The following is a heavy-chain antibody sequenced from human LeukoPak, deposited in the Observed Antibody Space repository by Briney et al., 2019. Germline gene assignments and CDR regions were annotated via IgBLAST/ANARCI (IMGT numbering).Heavy chain of an antibody. CDR1: GFSFSNYD. CDR3: VKDIMGSTDYYYGLDV. D-gene: IGHD3-10*01. J-gene: IGHJ6*02. V-gene: IGHV3-64D*09. CDR2: ISSNGGST. Sequence: AGGSLRLSCSASGFSFSNYDMHWVRQAPGKGLEYVSAISSNGGSTYYADSVKGRLTIPRDNSKNTLYLHMSSLRPEDTAVYFCVKDIMGSTDYYYGLDVWGQGTTVTVSS.